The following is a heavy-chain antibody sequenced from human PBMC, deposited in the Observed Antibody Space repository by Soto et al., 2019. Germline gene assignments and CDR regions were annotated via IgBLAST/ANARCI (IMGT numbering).Heavy chain of an antibody. CDR3: AKLRIFGVVITGGNWFDP. Sequence: EVQLLESGGGLVQPGGSLRLSCAASGFTFSSYAMSWVRQAPGKGLEWVSAISGSGGSTYYADSVKGRFTISRDNSKNTLYLQMNSLRAEDTAVYYCAKLRIFGVVITGGNWFDPWSQGTLVTVSS. D-gene: IGHD3-3*01. CDR1: GFTFSSYA. CDR2: ISGSGGST. V-gene: IGHV3-23*01. J-gene: IGHJ5*02.